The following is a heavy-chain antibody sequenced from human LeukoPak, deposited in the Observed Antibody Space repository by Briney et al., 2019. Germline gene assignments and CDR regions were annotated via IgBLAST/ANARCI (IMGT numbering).Heavy chain of an antibody. J-gene: IGHJ5*02. CDR1: GGTFSSYA. Sequence: ASVKVSCKASGGTFSSYAISWVRQAPGQGLEWMGWISAYNGNTNYAQKLQGRVTMTTDTSTSTAYMELRSLRSDDTAVYYCARSGGDYGDFNNWFDPWGQGTLVTVSS. CDR2: ISAYNGNT. D-gene: IGHD4-17*01. V-gene: IGHV1-18*01. CDR3: ARSGGDYGDFNNWFDP.